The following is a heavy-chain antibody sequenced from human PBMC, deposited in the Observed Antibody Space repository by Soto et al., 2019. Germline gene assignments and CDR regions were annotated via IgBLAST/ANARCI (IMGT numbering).Heavy chain of an antibody. CDR1: GFTFRNYD. CDR3: ARTDRDFYGLDV. Sequence: EVQLVESGGGLLQPGGSLRLSCEASGFTFRNYDMHWVRQGTGKGLEWVSGISAAGDPDYADSVEVRFTISRENAQNSFFLQMNSLRVGDTAVYYCARTDRDFYGLDVWGQGTTVIVSS. V-gene: IGHV3-13*05. J-gene: IGHJ6*02. CDR2: ISAAGDP.